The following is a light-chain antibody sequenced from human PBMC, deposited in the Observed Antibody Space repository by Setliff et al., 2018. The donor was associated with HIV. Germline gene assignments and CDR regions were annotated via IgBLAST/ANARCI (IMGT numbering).Light chain of an antibody. CDR3: AAWDDSLSGYV. Sequence: QSALAQPPSASGTPGQRVTISCSGSGSNIGSNFVYWFHQLPGTAPKLLINRDNQRPSGVPDRFSGSKSGTSASLAISGLRPEDEADYYCAAWDDSLSGYVFGTGTKVTVL. V-gene: IGLV1-47*01. CDR1: GSNIGSNF. CDR2: RDN. J-gene: IGLJ1*01.